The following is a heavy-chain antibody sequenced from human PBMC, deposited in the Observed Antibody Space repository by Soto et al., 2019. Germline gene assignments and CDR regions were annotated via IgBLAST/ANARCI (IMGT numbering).Heavy chain of an antibody. J-gene: IGHJ6*02. CDR1: GFTFSSYV. V-gene: IGHV3-23*01. CDR2: ISGSGGST. Sequence: GSLRLSCAASGFTFSSYVMNWVRQAPGKGLEWVSTISGSGGSTYYADSVEGRFTFSRDNSKNTLYLQMNSLRAEDTAVYYCARGWEDIVVVVAATYYYYGMDVWGQGTTVTVSS. D-gene: IGHD2-15*01. CDR3: ARGWEDIVVVVAATYYYYGMDV.